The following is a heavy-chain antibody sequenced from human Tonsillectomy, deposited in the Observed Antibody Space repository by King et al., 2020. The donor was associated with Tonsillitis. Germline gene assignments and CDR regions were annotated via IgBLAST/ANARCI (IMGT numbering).Heavy chain of an antibody. Sequence: VQLVESGGGLVQPGGSLRLSCAASGFTFSSYAMSWVRQAPGKGLEWVSVIYSGGSSTYYADSVKGRFTISRDNSKNTLYLQMNSLRAEDPAVYYCATVHDYGDYFDYWGQGTLVTVSS. V-gene: IGHV3-23*03. J-gene: IGHJ4*02. CDR3: ATVHDYGDYFDY. CDR1: GFTFSSYA. D-gene: IGHD4-17*01. CDR2: IYSGGSST.